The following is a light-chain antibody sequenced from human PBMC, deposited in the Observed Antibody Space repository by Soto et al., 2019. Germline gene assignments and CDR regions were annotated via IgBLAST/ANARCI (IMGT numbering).Light chain of an antibody. CDR3: QSYDSSNHVV. CDR2: EDN. Sequence: NFMLTQPHSVSESPGKTVTISCTRSSGGIASNYVQWYQQRPGSAPTTVIYEDNQRPSGVPDRFSGSIDSSSNSASLTISGLQTEDEADYYCQSYDSSNHVVFGGGTKLTVL. J-gene: IGLJ2*01. V-gene: IGLV6-57*03. CDR1: SGGIASNY.